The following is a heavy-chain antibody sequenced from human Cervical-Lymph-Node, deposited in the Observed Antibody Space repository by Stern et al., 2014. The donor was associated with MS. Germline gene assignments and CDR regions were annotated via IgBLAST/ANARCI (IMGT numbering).Heavy chain of an antibody. V-gene: IGHV3-33*01. D-gene: IGHD6-13*01. CDR3: ASAYSSSHYYFDY. Sequence: VQLVESGGGVVQPGRSLRLSCAASGFSFSRYAMHWVRQAPGKGLEWLALIWYDGSNPSYADSVTGRFTISRDNFKNTLYLQMNSLRAEDTAVYYCASAYSSSHYYFDYWGQGTLVTVSS. CDR1: GFSFSRYA. J-gene: IGHJ4*02. CDR2: IWYDGSNP.